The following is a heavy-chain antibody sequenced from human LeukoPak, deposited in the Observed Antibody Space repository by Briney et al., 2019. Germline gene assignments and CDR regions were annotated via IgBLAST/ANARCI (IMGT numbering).Heavy chain of an antibody. V-gene: IGHV1-18*01. J-gene: IGHJ3*02. CDR2: ISAYNGNT. Sequence: ASVKVSCKASGYTFTSYGISWVRQAPGQGLEWMGWISAYNGNTNYAQKLQGRVTMTTDTSTSTAYMELRSLRSDDTAVYYCARDPTTLRFLEYAAFDIWGQGTMVTVSS. D-gene: IGHD3-3*01. CDR3: ARDPTTLRFLEYAAFDI. CDR1: GYTFTSYG.